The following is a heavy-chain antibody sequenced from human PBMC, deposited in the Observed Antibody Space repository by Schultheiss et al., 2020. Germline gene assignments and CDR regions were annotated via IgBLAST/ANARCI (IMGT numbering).Heavy chain of an antibody. CDR3: ARPLVRSVWGVIVYGMDV. CDR2: IYYSGST. D-gene: IGHD3-10*01. V-gene: IGHV4-59*08. J-gene: IGHJ6*02. CDR1: GGSISSYY. Sequence: SETLSLTCTVSGGSISSYYWTWIRQPPGKGLEWIGYIYYSGSTNYNPSLKSRVTISVDTSKNQFSLNLSYVTAADTAVYYCARPLVRSVWGVIVYGMDVWGQGTTVTVSS.